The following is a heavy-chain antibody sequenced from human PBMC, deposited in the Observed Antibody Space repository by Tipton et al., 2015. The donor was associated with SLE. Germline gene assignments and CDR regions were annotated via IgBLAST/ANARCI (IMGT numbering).Heavy chain of an antibody. CDR2: PNYNGGA. CDR1: GGSITNKY. CDR3: ARSRLLEWLSTSHYYYGMDV. V-gene: IGHV4-59*08. D-gene: IGHD3-3*01. J-gene: IGHJ6*02. Sequence: TLSLTCSVSGGSITNKYWSWIRQPPGKGLEWIGYPNYNGGATYSPSLKSRVTTSVDTSKNQFSLNLNSVTAADTAVYYCARSRLLEWLSTSHYYYGMDVWGHGTTVTVSS.